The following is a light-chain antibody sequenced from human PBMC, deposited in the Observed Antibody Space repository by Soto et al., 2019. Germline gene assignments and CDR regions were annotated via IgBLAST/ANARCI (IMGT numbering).Light chain of an antibody. J-gene: IGKJ1*01. V-gene: IGKV1-5*03. CDR1: QSISSW. CDR2: KMS. CDR3: QQYYSYSTT. Sequence: DIQMTQSPSTLSASVGDRVTITCRASQSISSWVAWYQQKPGKAHTLLIYKMSSLESGVPSRFSGSESGTEFTLTISSLQPDDFATYYCQQYYSYSTTFRQGTKVEIK.